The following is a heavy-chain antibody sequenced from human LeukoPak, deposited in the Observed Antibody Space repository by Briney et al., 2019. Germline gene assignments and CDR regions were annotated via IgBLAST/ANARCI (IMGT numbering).Heavy chain of an antibody. J-gene: IGHJ3*02. CDR2: INPNSGGT. CDR3: ARGKWELLRAFDI. D-gene: IGHD1-26*01. Sequence: ASVKVSCKASGYTFTGYYMHWVRQAPGQGLEWMGWINPNSGGTNYAQKFQGRVTMTRETSISTAYMELSRLRSDDTAVYYCARGKWELLRAFDIWGQGTMVTVSS. V-gene: IGHV1-2*02. CDR1: GYTFTGYY.